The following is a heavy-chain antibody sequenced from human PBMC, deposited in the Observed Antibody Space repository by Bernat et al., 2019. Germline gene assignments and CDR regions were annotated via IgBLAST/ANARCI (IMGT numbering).Heavy chain of an antibody. Sequence: EVQLVESGGGLLQPGGSLRLSCAASGFTFSSYSMNWVRQAPGKGLEWVSYISSSSSTIYYADSVKGRFNISSDNAKNSLYLQMNSLRDEDTAVCYCARDRRSPPINWFDPWGQGTLVTVSS. CDR3: ARDRRSPPINWFDP. D-gene: IGHD3-10*01. V-gene: IGHV3-48*02. CDR2: ISSSSSTI. CDR1: GFTFSSYS. J-gene: IGHJ5*02.